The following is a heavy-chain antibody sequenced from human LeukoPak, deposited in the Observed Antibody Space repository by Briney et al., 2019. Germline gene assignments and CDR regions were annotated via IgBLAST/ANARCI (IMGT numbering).Heavy chain of an antibody. CDR3: AATSVYYDFWSGYSGHYYMDV. CDR2: IVVGSGNT. D-gene: IGHD3-3*01. CDR1: GFTFTSSA. Sequence: ASVKVSCKASGFTFTSSAMQWVRQARGQRLEWIGWIVVGSGNTNYAQKFQERVTITRDMSTSTAYMELSSLRSEDTAVYYCAATSVYYDFWSGYSGHYYMDVWGKGTTVTVSS. V-gene: IGHV1-58*02. J-gene: IGHJ6*03.